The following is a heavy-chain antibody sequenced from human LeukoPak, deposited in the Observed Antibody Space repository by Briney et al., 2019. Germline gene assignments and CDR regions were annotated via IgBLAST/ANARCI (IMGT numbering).Heavy chain of an antibody. CDR1: GFTFSSYG. J-gene: IGHJ4*02. Sequence: GGSLRLSCAASGFTFSSYGMHWVRQAPGKGLEWVAVIWYDGSNKYYADSVKGRFTISKDNSKNTLYLQMNSLRAEDTAAYYCARVIAVAGSCDYWGQGTLVTVSS. V-gene: IGHV3-33*01. D-gene: IGHD6-19*01. CDR2: IWYDGSNK. CDR3: ARVIAVAGSCDY.